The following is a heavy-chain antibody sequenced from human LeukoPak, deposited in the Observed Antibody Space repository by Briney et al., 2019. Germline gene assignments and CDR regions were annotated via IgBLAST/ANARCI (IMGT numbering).Heavy chain of an antibody. V-gene: IGHV4-59*12. J-gene: IGHJ5*02. D-gene: IGHD6-19*01. Sequence: SETLSLTCTVSGGSISSYYWSWIRQPPGKGLEWIGYIYYSGSTNYNPSLKSRVTISVDTSKNQFSLKLSSVTAADTAVYYCARGRIAVAGTGWSWFDPWGQGTLVTVSS. CDR3: ARGRIAVAGTGWSWFDP. CDR1: GGSISSYY. CDR2: IYYSGST.